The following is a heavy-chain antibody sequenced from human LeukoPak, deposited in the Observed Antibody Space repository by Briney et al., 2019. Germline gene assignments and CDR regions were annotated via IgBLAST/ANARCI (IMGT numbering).Heavy chain of an antibody. Sequence: PGGSLRLSCEASGFTFSNYAMSWVRQAPGKGLEWVSGICGHGISIYYADSVKGRFTISRDNSKSTLYLVMNSLRAEDTAVYYCGKTTTGYSSGRNPAWPVDYWGQGTLVTVSS. CDR1: GFTFSNYA. CDR2: ICGHGISI. CDR3: GKTTTGYSSGRNPAWPVDY. D-gene: IGHD6-19*01. J-gene: IGHJ4*02. V-gene: IGHV3-23*01.